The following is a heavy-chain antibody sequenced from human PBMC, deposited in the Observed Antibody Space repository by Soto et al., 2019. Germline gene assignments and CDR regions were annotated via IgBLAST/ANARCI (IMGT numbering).Heavy chain of an antibody. CDR2: INDSGIT. V-gene: IGHV4-34*01. Sequence: PSETLSLTCAVYVGSFTGYYWSWIRQPPGKGLQWIGEINDSGITTYNPSLKSRVTISVDMSTNQFSLKLKSVTAADTAVYFCARQRTSVVTQAYVDVWGPGYRGTVYS. D-gene: IGHD2-21*02. J-gene: IGHJ4*02. CDR3: ARQRTSVVTQAYVDV. CDR1: VGSFTGYY.